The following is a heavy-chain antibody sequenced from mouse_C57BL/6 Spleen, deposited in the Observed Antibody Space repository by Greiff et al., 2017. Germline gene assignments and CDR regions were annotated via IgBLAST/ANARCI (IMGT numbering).Heavy chain of an antibody. CDR2: INPSTGGT. Sequence: VQLQQSGPELVKPGASVKISCKASGYSFTGYYMNWVKQSPEKSLEWIGEINPSTGGTTYNQKFKAKATLTVDKSSSTAYMQLKSLTSEDSAVYYCSYYDYDGVDYWGQGTTLTVSS. J-gene: IGHJ2*01. CDR3: SYYDYDGVDY. CDR1: GYSFTGYY. V-gene: IGHV1-42*01. D-gene: IGHD2-4*01.